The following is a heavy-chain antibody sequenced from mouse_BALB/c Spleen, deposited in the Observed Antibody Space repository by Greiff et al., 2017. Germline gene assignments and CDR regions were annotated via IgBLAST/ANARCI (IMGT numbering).Heavy chain of an antibody. CDR2: ISSGSSTI. CDR1: GFTFSSFG. Sequence: EVKVVESGGGLVQPGGSRKLSCAASGFTFSSFGMHWVRQAPEKGLEWVAYISSGSSTIYYADTVKGRFTISRDNPKNTLFLQMTSLRSEDTAMYYCARDYDYWYFDVWGAGTTVTVSS. D-gene: IGHD2-4*01. CDR3: ARDYDYWYFDV. V-gene: IGHV5-17*02. J-gene: IGHJ1*01.